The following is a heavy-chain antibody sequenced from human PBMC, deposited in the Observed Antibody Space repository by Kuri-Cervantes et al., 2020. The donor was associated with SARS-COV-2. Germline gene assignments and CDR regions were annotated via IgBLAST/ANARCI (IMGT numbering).Heavy chain of an antibody. D-gene: IGHD3-10*01. J-gene: IGHJ4*02. CDR3: ARGRVRTWRFFY. CDR2: INPNSGGT. V-gene: IGHV1-2*02. CDR1: GYTFTGYY. Sequence: ASVKVSCKASGYTFTGYYMHWVRQAPGQGLEWMGWINPNSGGTNYAQKFQGRVTMTRDTSIGTAYMELSSLRSEDTAVYYCARGRVRTWRFFYWGQGTLVTVSS.